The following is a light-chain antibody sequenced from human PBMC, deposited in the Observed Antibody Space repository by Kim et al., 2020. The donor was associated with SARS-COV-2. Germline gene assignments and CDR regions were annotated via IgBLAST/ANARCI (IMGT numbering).Light chain of an antibody. J-gene: IGLJ2*01. CDR2: DNN. Sequence: QKVTICCSGSSSNVGNNYVSWYQQLPGTAPKLLIYDNNKRPSGIPDRFSGSKSGTSATLGITGLQTGDEADYYCGTWDSSLSAVVFGGGTQLTVL. CDR3: GTWDSSLSAVV. V-gene: IGLV1-51*01. CDR1: SSNVGNNY.